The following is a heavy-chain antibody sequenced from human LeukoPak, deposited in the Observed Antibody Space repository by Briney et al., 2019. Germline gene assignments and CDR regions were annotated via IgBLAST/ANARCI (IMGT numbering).Heavy chain of an antibody. V-gene: IGHV3-23*01. CDR2: ISGNGGST. D-gene: IGHD3-10*01. CDR1: GFTFSSYA. J-gene: IGHJ1*01. CDR3: AKDLRGFCGSGSSH. Sequence: AGSLRLSCAASGFTFSSYAMSWVRQAPGKGLEWVSDISGNGGSTYYADSVKGRFTISRDNSKNTMYLQMNSLRAEDTAVFYCAKDLRGFCGSGSSHWAQGTLVPVSS.